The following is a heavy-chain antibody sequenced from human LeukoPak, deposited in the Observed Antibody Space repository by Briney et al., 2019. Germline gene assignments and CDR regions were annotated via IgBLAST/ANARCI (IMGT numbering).Heavy chain of an antibody. J-gene: IGHJ4*02. CDR2: IGYDGSNK. CDR1: GFSFSSYV. Sequence: PGRSLRLSCAASGFSFSSYVMHWVRQAPGKGLEWVAVIGYDGSNKYYADSVKGRFTISRDNSKNTLYLQMNSLRTEDTAVYFCAKEIYYDSSAFFDYWGQGTLVTVSA. V-gene: IGHV3-30*18. D-gene: IGHD3-22*01. CDR3: AKEIYYDSSAFFDY.